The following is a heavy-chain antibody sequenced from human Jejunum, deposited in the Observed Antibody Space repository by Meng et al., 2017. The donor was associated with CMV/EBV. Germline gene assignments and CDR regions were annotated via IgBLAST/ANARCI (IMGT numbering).Heavy chain of an antibody. V-gene: IGHV3-72*01. CDR3: VRDNWGLDY. D-gene: IGHD7-27*01. CDR2: AKPKSYTT. CDR1: GFTFTDYY. Sequence: RLSCSASGFTFTDYYMDWVRQAPGKGLEWVGRAKPKSYTTQNAASVEGRFTISRDDSKNSLFLQMNNLKTEDTALYYCVRDNWGLDYWGQGTLVTVSS. J-gene: IGHJ4*02.